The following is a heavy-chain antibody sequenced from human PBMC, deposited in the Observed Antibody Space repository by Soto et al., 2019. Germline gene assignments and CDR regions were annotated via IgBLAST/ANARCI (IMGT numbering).Heavy chain of an antibody. V-gene: IGHV1-69*01. Sequence: QVQLVQSGAEVKKPGSSVKVSCKASGGTFSSYAISWVRQAPGQGLEWMGGIIPIFGTANYAQKFQGRVTITADESTSTAYMELSSLRSEDTAVYYCARERTHYDYVWGSYRVDAVDIWGQGTMVTVSS. CDR3: ARERTHYDYVWGSYRVDAVDI. CDR2: IIPIFGTA. CDR1: GGTFSSYA. D-gene: IGHD3-16*02. J-gene: IGHJ3*02.